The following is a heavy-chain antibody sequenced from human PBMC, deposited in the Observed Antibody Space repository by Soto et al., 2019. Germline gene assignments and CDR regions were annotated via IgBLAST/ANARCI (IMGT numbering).Heavy chain of an antibody. J-gene: IGHJ4*02. CDR1: GGSFSGYY. CDR3: ARVVRLGLLREEKFDY. Sequence: QVQLQQWGAGLLKPSETLSLTCAVYGGSFSGYYWSWIRQPPGKGLEWIGEINHSGSTNYNPSLKSRVTISVDTSKNQFSLKLSSVTAADTAVYYCARVVRLGLLREEKFDYWGQGTLVTVSS. D-gene: IGHD3-22*01. V-gene: IGHV4-34*01. CDR2: INHSGST.